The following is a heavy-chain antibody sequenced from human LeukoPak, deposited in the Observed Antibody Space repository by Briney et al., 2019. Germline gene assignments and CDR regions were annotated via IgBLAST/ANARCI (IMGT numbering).Heavy chain of an antibody. Sequence: SETLSLTCGVSGGSISSDTWWCWVRQPPGKGLEWIGEIYRSGSTNYNPSLKSRVTISLDKSKNQISLKLSSVTAADTAVYYCAGATKGNDAFDVWGQGTMVTVSS. CDR1: GGSISSDTW. V-gene: IGHV4-4*02. J-gene: IGHJ3*01. CDR3: AGATKGNDAFDV. CDR2: IYRSGST. D-gene: IGHD2-2*01.